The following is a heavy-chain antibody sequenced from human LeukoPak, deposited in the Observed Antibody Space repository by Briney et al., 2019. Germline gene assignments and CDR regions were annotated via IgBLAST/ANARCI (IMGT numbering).Heavy chain of an antibody. D-gene: IGHD6-19*01. CDR1: Y. J-gene: IGHJ6*02. CDR3: ARDRYRSGCMDV. V-gene: IGHV3-53*01. CDR2: MYADGST. Sequence: YMSWVRQAPGKGLEWVSFMYADGSTDYADSVKGRFTISRDNSKNTLYLQMNTLRVEDTAIYYCARDRYRSGCMDVWGQGTTVTVS.